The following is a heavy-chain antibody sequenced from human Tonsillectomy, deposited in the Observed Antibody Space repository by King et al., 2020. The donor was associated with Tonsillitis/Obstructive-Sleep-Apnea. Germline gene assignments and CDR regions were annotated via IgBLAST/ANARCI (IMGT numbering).Heavy chain of an antibody. CDR1: GYTFTSYY. J-gene: IGHJ3*01. Sequence: QLVQSGAEVKKPGASVKVSCKASGYTFTSYYMHWVRQAPGQGLEWMGIINPSGGSTNYAQIFQGRVAMTRDTSTSTVYMELSSLRSEDTAVYYCAREESAFDFWGQGTMVTVSS. V-gene: IGHV1-46*01. CDR3: AREESAFDF. CDR2: INPSGGST.